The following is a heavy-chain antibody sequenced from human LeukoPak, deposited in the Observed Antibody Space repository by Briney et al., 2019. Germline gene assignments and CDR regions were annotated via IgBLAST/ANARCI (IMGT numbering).Heavy chain of an antibody. Sequence: SQTLSLTCTVSGGSISSGGYYWSWIRQHPGKGLEWIGYIYYSGSTYYNPSLKSRVTISVDTSKNQFSLKLSSVTAADTAVYYCARDRDGYNPLFDYWGQGTLVTVSS. CDR1: GGSISSGGYY. J-gene: IGHJ4*02. D-gene: IGHD5-24*01. CDR3: ARDRDGYNPLFDY. V-gene: IGHV4-31*03. CDR2: IYYSGST.